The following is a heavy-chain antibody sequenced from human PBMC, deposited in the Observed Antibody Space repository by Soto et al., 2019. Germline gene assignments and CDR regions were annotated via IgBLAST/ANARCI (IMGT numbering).Heavy chain of an antibody. CDR2: MNTNSGNT. D-gene: IGHD6-6*01. CDR3: ARCSSSSLYCGMDV. CDR1: GYTFTSYD. Sequence: QVQLVQSGAEVKKPGASVKVSCKASGYTFTSYDINWVRQATGQGLAWMGWMNTNSGNTGYAQKFQGRVTMTRNTSISTAYMELSSLRSEDTAVYYCARCSSSSLYCGMDVWGQGTTVTVSS. V-gene: IGHV1-8*01. J-gene: IGHJ6*02.